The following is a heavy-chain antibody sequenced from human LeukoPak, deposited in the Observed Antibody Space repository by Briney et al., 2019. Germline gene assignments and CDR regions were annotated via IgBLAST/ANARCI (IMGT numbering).Heavy chain of an antibody. CDR1: GGSISSYY. V-gene: IGHV4-59*08. CDR2: IYYSGST. D-gene: IGHD3-10*01. CDR3: ARSLAYYYGSGGKENAFDI. Sequence: SETLSLTCTVSGGSISSYYWSWIRQPPGKGLEWIGYIYYSGSTYYNPSLKSRVTISVDTSKNQFSLKLSSVTAADTAVYYCARSLAYYYGSGGKENAFDIWGQGTMVTVSS. J-gene: IGHJ3*02.